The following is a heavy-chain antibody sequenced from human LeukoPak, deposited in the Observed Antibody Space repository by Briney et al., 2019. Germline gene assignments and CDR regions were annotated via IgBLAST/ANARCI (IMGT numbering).Heavy chain of an antibody. D-gene: IGHD3-3*01. V-gene: IGHV1-46*01. CDR2: INPSGGST. Sequence: ASVKVSCKASGYTFTSYYMHWVRQAPGQGLEWMGIINPSGGSTSYAQKFQGRVTMTRDMPTSTVYMELSSLRSEDTAVYYCARDQGFLERNDAFDIWGQGTMVTVSS. CDR3: ARDQGFLERNDAFDI. J-gene: IGHJ3*02. CDR1: GYTFTSYY.